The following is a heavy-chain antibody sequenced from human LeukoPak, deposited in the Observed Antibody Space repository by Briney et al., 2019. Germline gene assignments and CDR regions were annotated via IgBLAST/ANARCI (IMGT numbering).Heavy chain of an antibody. CDR1: GYTFTSYG. D-gene: IGHD5/OR15-5a*01. V-gene: IGHV1-2*02. Sequence: ASVKVSLKASGYTFTSYGISWVRQAPGQGLEWMGWISPNSGGTIYAQRFQGRVTLTSDTSISTVYMEVSRLRSDDTAVYYCTTSDIKNDVHDIRASIFDYWGQGTLVTVSS. CDR3: TTSDIKNDVHDIRASIFDY. CDR2: ISPNSGGT. J-gene: IGHJ4*02.